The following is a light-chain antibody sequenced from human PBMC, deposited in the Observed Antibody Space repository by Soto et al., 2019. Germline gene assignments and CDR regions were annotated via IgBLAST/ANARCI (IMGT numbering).Light chain of an antibody. CDR3: QQYGTSPLMYT. CDR1: QSIINNY. Sequence: ESVLTQSPGSLSLSPGETVTLSCRASQSIINNYLAWYQQKPGQAPRLLIYGASIRATGVPDRFSGSGSGTDFTLTITRLEAEDFAVYYCQQYGTSPLMYTFGQGTKLGVK. J-gene: IGKJ2*01. V-gene: IGKV3-20*01. CDR2: GAS.